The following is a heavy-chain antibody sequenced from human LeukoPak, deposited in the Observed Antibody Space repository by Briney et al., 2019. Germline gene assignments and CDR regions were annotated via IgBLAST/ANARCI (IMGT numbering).Heavy chain of an antibody. D-gene: IGHD2-2*01. CDR2: IYYSGST. V-gene: IGHV4-39*07. CDR3: ASGLPYCSSTSCSPPDY. J-gene: IGHJ4*02. Sequence: PSETLSLTCTVSGGSISGSSYYWGWIRQPPGKGLEWIGSIYYSGSTYYNPSLKSRVTISVDTSKNQFSLKLSSVTAADTAVYYCASGLPYCSSTSCSPPDYWGQGTLVTVSS. CDR1: GGSISGSSYY.